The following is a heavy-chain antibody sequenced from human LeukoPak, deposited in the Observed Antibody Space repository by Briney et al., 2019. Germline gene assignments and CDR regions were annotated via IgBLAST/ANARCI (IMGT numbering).Heavy chain of an antibody. CDR3: ARYCIPPTCGVSYYGMDV. D-gene: IGHD2-15*01. CDR1: GFTFSSYA. V-gene: IGHV3-23*01. Sequence: GGSLRLSCVASGFTFSSYAMSWVRQAPGKGLEWVSAISVGGDNTYYADSVKGRFTISRDNSKNTLYLQMNSLRVEDTATYHCARYCIPPTCGVSYYGMDVWGKGTTVTVSS. CDR2: ISVGGDNT. J-gene: IGHJ6*04.